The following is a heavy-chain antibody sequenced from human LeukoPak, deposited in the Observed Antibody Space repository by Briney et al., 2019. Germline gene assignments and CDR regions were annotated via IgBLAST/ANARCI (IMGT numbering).Heavy chain of an antibody. CDR3: ARLTVLSQGSWYFDS. D-gene: IGHD2-8*02. CDR2: IYPGDSNT. V-gene: IGHV5-51*01. CDR1: GYRFTKSW. J-gene: IGHJ4*02. Sequence: PGESLRISCKGSGYRFTKSWIGWVRQMPGKGLEWMGIIYPGDSNTRYSPSFQGQITISADKSITTAYLQWGSLKASDTAMYYCARLTVLSQGSWYFDSWGQGTLVTVSS.